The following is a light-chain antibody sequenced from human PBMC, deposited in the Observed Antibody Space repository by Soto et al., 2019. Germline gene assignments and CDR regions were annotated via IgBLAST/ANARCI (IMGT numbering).Light chain of an antibody. Sequence: EIVMTQCPATGYGSPWEYCTACFRASQSVSSKLAWYQQKPGQAPRLLIYGASTRATGIPARFSGSGSGTEFTLIISSLQSQDSAVYYCQQYNSWLWTFGQGTKVDIK. CDR1: QSVSSK. V-gene: IGKV3-15*01. CDR3: QQYNSWLWT. CDR2: GAS. J-gene: IGKJ1*01.